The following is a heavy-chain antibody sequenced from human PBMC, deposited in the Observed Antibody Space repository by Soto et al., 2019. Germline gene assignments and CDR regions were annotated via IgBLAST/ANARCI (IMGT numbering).Heavy chain of an antibody. Sequence: QITLKESGPTLVKPTQTLTLTCTFSGFSLSTSGVGVGWIRQPPGKALEWLALIYWDDDKRYSPSLKSRITTTKDTSKYQGVHTTTNMDPVDTTKYNCAHGTLSEVYDILPGYYKEPDFDYWGQGTLVTVSS. J-gene: IGHJ4*02. CDR1: GFSLSTSGVG. CDR2: IYWDDDK. D-gene: IGHD3-9*01. V-gene: IGHV2-5*02. CDR3: AHGTLSEVYDILPGYYKEPDFDY.